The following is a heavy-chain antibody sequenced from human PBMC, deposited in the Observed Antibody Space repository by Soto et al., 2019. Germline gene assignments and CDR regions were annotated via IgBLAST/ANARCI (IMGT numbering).Heavy chain of an antibody. V-gene: IGHV4-31*03. CDR1: GGYISSGGYY. CDR3: ATDGGKGGESEY. J-gene: IGHJ4*02. D-gene: IGHD2-21*01. Sequence: SETLSLTCTVSGGYISSGGYYWSCIRQHPGKGLEWIGDIYYSGSTNYNPSLKSRVTIAADTPKNQFSLILTSVIAADTAVYYCATDGGKGGESEYWGQGTLVTVSS. CDR2: IYYSGST.